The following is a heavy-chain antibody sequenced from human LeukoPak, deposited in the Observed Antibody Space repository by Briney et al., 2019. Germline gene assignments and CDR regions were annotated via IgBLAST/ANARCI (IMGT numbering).Heavy chain of an antibody. CDR2: IYHSGST. Sequence: SETLSLTCTVSGGSISSSSYYWGWIRQPPGKGLEWIGSIYHSGSTYYNPSLKSRVTISVDTSKNQFSLKLSSVTAADTAVYYCARGSGSGWYFDANYYYYMDVWGKGTTVTVSS. CDR3: ARGSGSGWYFDANYYYYMDV. V-gene: IGHV4-39*07. D-gene: IGHD6-19*01. J-gene: IGHJ6*03. CDR1: GGSISSSSYY.